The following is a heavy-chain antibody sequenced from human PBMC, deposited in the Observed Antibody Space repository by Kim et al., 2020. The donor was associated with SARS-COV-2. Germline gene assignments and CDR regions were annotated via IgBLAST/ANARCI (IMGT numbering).Heavy chain of an antibody. Sequence: TIYAQKLQGRVTMTEDTSTATAYMELSSLRSEDTSVYYCATGGYNWNFDYWGQGTLVTVSS. J-gene: IGHJ4*02. V-gene: IGHV1-24*01. D-gene: IGHD1-20*01. CDR3: ATGGYNWNFDY. CDR2: T.